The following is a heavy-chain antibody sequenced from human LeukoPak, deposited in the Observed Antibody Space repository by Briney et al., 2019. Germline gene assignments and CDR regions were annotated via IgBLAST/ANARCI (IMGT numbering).Heavy chain of an antibody. CDR3: AVGEPETYYYYMDV. CDR2: IIPIFGTA. J-gene: IGHJ6*03. CDR1: GGTFSSYA. D-gene: IGHD4-17*01. Sequence: SVKVSCKASGGTFSSYAISWVRQAPGQGLEWMGGIIPIFGTANYAQKFQGRVTITTDESTSTAYMELSSLRSEDTAVYYCAVGEPETYYYYMDVWGKGTTATVSS. V-gene: IGHV1-69*05.